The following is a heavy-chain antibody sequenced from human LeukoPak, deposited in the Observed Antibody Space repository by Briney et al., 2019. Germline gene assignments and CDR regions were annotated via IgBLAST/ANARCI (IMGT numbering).Heavy chain of an antibody. CDR1: GFTFSDYY. Sequence: GGSLRLSCAASGFTFSDYYMSWIRQAPGKGLEWVSYISSSGSTIYYTDSVKGRFTISRDNAKNSLYLQMNSLRAEDTAVYYCANLLYYDFWSGYLGLFDYWGQGTLVTVSS. CDR2: ISSSGSTI. CDR3: ANLLYYDFWSGYLGLFDY. V-gene: IGHV3-11*01. J-gene: IGHJ4*02. D-gene: IGHD3-3*01.